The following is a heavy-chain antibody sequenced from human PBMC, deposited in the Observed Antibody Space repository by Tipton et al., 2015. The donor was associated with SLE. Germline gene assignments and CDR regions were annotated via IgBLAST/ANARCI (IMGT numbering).Heavy chain of an antibody. V-gene: IGHV4-61*02. CDR1: GDSITSNNYH. D-gene: IGHD7-27*01. CDR3: ARGGLGSDLRGSIYFGS. Sequence: TLSLTCTVSGDSITSNNYHWSWIRQTAGKGLEWIGRISHSGNTNYNPSLKSRVTISVDTSKTHFSLRLNSVTAADTAVYYCARGGLGSDLRGSIYFGSWGQGTLVTVSS. J-gene: IGHJ4*02. CDR2: ISHSGNT.